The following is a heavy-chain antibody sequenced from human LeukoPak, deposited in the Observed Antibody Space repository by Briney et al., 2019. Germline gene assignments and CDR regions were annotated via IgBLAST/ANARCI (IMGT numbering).Heavy chain of an antibody. CDR2: IYHSGST. J-gene: IGHJ5*02. D-gene: IGHD3-3*01. V-gene: IGHV4-30-2*01. Sequence: SQTLSLTCAVSGGSISSDGYSWSWIRQPPGKGLEWIGYIYHSGSTYYNPSLKSRVTISVDRSKNQFSLKLSSVTAADTAVYYCARGAYYDFWSGYPTNFDPWGQGTLVTVSS. CDR1: GGSISSDGYS. CDR3: ARGAYYDFWSGYPTNFDP.